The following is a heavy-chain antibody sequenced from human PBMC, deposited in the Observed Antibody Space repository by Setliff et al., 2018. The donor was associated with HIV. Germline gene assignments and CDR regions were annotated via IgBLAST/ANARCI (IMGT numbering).Heavy chain of an antibody. J-gene: IGHJ4*02. D-gene: IGHD1-20*01. V-gene: IGHV1-18*01. CDR3: ARGLYNWNL. CDR1: GHTFTSYG. Sequence: ASVKVSCKASGHTFTSYGISWVRQAPGQGLEWMGWISAYNGNTNYAQKLQGRVTMTRDTSTNTVFMELISLTFHDTAVYYCARGLYNWNLWGQGTLVTVSS. CDR2: ISAYNGNT.